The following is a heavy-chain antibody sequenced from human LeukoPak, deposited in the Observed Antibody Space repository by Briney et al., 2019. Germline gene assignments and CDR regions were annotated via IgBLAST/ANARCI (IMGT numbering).Heavy chain of an antibody. CDR2: IDGSGISP. V-gene: IGHV3-23*01. J-gene: IGHJ4*02. Sequence: GGSLRLSCAASGVTFSSYAMSWVRQAPGKGLEWVAFIDGSGISPYDAVSVKGRFTVSRDNSENRQYLQMNSLTDADTAVYYCAKDRLTSSWYFGFDYWGQGTQVTVSS. CDR3: AKDRLTSSWYFGFDY. CDR1: GVTFSSYA. D-gene: IGHD6-13*01.